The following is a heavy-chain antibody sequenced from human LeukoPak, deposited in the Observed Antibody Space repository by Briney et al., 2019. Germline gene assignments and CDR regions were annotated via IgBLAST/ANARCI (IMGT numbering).Heavy chain of an antibody. V-gene: IGHV3-23*01. CDR2: ISGGGRTT. J-gene: IGHJ4*01. CDR1: GFNFSNHA. D-gene: IGHD2-15*01. CDR3: AKNVVVKRYFDY. Sequence: GGSLRLSCAASGFNFSNHAMSWVRQAPGKGLQWVSVISGGGRTTEYADSVKGRFTISRDNSKNTLSLQMNSLRVEDTAIYYCAKNVVVKRYFDYWGQGTLVTVSS.